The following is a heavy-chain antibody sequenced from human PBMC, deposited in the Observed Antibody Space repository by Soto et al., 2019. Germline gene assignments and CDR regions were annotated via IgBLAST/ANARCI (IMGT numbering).Heavy chain of an antibody. CDR3: VGGQDYFDQ. V-gene: IGHV3-30*03. CDR2: ISYDGSNK. J-gene: IGHJ4*02. Sequence: QVQLVESGGGVVQPGRSLRLSCAASGFPFSSYGMHWVREAPGKGLEWVAVISYDGSNKYYADSVKGRFTNSRDNSASTLYLQLNSLRPEDTALYYCVGGQDYFDQRGQGSLGTASP. CDR1: GFPFSSYG. D-gene: IGHD3-10*01.